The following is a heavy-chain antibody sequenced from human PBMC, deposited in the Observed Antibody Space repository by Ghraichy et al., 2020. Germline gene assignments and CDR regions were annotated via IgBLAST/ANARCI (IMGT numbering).Heavy chain of an antibody. V-gene: IGHV3-43*01. J-gene: IGHJ4*02. D-gene: IGHD3-22*01. Sequence: GESLNISCAASGFTFDDYTMHWVRQAPGKGLEWVSLISWDGGSTYYADSVKGRFTISRDNSKNSLYLQMNSLRTEDTALYYCAKDMGYYDSSGLGWNYFDYWGQGTLVTVSS. CDR1: GFTFDDYT. CDR2: ISWDGGST. CDR3: AKDMGYYDSSGLGWNYFDY.